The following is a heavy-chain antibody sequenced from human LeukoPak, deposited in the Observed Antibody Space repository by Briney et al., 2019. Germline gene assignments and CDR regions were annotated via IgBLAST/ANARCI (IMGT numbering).Heavy chain of an antibody. Sequence: SETLSLTCSVSGGSIKNYYWSWIRQPPGKGLEWLGNIYCGGTTDYNSSLKSRLTISVDTFKNQLSLNLQSVTAADTATYYCARHRSDTGGKKGVNWFDPWGQGTLVTVSA. CDR1: GGSIKNYY. D-gene: IGHD4-23*01. J-gene: IGHJ5*02. V-gene: IGHV4-59*01. CDR2: IYCGGTT. CDR3: ARHRSDTGGKKGVNWFDP.